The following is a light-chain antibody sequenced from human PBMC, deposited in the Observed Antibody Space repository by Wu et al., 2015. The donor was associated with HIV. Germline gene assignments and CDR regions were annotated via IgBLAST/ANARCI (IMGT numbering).Light chain of an antibody. CDR3: HQYGGSLS. Sequence: EIVLTQSPGTLSLSPGERATLSRRASQSVSNNYLAWYQQKPGQAPRLLIYAASSRATGIPDRFSGSGSGTDFTLTINRLEPEDFAVYSCHQYGGSLSFGGGTKVEIK. V-gene: IGKV3-20*01. CDR2: AAS. J-gene: IGKJ4*01. CDR1: QSVSNNY.